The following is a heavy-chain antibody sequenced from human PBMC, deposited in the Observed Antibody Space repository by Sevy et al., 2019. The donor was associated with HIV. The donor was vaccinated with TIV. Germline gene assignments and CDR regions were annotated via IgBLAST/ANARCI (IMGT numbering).Heavy chain of an antibody. J-gene: IGHJ4*02. CDR3: TSARRCGYSSGWYPGGFDY. CDR2: IYSSGST. V-gene: IGHV4-4*07. CDR1: GGSISSYY. D-gene: IGHD6-19*01. Sequence: SLTCTVSGGSISSYYWNWIRQPAGKGLEWIGRIYSSGSTNYNPSLKSRVTMSIDTSKNHLSLKLNSLTAADTAVYYCTSARRCGYSSGWYPGGFDYWGQGTLVTVSS.